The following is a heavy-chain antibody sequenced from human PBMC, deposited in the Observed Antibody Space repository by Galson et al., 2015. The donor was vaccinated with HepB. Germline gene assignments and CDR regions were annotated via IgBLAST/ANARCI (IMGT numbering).Heavy chain of an antibody. J-gene: IGHJ4*02. CDR1: GFSFSAFS. CDR2: IGSGRSTT. Sequence: LRLSCAASGFSFSAFSMNWVRQAPGKGLEWVSYIGSGRSTTYYADSVRGRFTISRDNAKNSLYLQMKSLRDEDTAVYYCARGPESGNYKTDYWGQGTVVTVSS. V-gene: IGHV3-48*02. D-gene: IGHD1-26*01. CDR3: ARGPESGNYKTDY.